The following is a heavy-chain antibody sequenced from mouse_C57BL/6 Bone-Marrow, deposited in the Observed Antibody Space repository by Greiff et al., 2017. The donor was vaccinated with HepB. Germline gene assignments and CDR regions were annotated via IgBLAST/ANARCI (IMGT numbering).Heavy chain of an antibody. CDR1: GFTFSSYA. CDR2: ISDGGSYT. Sequence: EVQGVESGGGLVKPGGSLKLSCAASGFTFSSYAMSWVRQTPEKRLEWVATISDGGSYTYYPDNVKGRFTISRDNAKNNLYLQMSHLKSEDTAMYYCARDGDYYGSSYPYWYFDVWGTGTTVTVSS. D-gene: IGHD1-1*01. J-gene: IGHJ1*03. CDR3: ARDGDYYGSSYPYWYFDV. V-gene: IGHV5-4*01.